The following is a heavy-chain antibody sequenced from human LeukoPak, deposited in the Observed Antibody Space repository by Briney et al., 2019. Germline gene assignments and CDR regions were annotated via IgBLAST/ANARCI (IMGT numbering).Heavy chain of an antibody. D-gene: IGHD6-25*01. CDR2: VRDSGSST. CDR3: APDLRGSALSLDY. V-gene: IGHV3-23*01. J-gene: IGHJ4*02. CDR1: GDSISSSSYY. Sequence: LSLTCTVSGDSISSSSYYWGWIRQAPGKGLEWVSVVRDSGSSTYYAESVKGRFTISRDNSKNTLYLQMNSLRAEDTAVYYCAPDLRGSALSLDYWGQGTLVTV.